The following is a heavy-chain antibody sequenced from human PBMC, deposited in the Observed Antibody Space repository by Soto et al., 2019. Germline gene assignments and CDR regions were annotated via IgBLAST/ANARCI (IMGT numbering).Heavy chain of an antibody. J-gene: IGHJ4*02. D-gene: IGHD1-26*01. CDR3: VAGSPFEY. CDR1: GFIFGDAW. Sequence: GGSLRLSCAGSGFIFGDAWLRWVRQAPWKGLEWVARGTRKSDGETTDYAAPVTGRFTISRDASKPTVYLQMNSLKIDDTGIYYCVAGSPFEYWGQGTLVTVSS. V-gene: IGHV3-15*05. CDR2: GTRKSDGETT.